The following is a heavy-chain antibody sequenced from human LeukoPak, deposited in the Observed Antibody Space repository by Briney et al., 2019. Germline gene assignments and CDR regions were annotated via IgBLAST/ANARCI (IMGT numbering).Heavy chain of an antibody. CDR2: INPDSGGT. D-gene: IGHD2-2*02. Sequence: GASVKVSCKASGYTFTDYYMHWVRQAPGQGLEWMGRINPDSGGTNYAQKFQGRVTMTRDTSISTAYMELSRLRSDDTAVYYCARGVVVVPAAIYNWFDPWGQGTLVTVSS. J-gene: IGHJ5*02. CDR1: GYTFTDYY. V-gene: IGHV1-2*06. CDR3: ARGVVVVPAAIYNWFDP.